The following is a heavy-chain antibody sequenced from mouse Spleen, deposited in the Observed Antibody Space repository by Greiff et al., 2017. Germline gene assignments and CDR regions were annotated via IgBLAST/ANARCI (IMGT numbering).Heavy chain of an antibody. CDR1: GYTFTSYW. D-gene: IGHD1-1*01. V-gene: IGHV1-69*01. Sequence: QVQLQQSGAELVMPGASVKLSCKASGYTFTSYWMHWVKQRPGQGLEWIGEIDPSDSYTNYNQKFKGKATLTVDKSSSTAYMQLSSLTSEDSAVYYCARGGVYYGSSSDYWGQGTTLPVSS. CDR3: ARGGVYYGSSSDY. J-gene: IGHJ2*01. CDR2: IDPSDSYT.